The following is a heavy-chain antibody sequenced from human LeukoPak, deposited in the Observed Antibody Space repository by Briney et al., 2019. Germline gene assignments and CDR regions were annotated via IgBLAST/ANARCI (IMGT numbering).Heavy chain of an antibody. CDR1: GFTFSSYA. CDR3: ARDYGSGLTKGYYLDS. Sequence: PGGSLRLSCAASGFTFSSYALHWVRQGPGKGLEWVGIISYDGTNKTLADSVNGRFTISRDNSKSTLYLQMNSLRAEDTAIYYCARDYGSGLTKGYYLDSWGQGTLVTVSS. D-gene: IGHD3-10*01. J-gene: IGHJ4*02. CDR2: ISYDGTNK. V-gene: IGHV3-30*04.